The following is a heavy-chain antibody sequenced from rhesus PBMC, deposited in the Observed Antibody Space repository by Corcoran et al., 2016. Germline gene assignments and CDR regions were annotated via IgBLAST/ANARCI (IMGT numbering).Heavy chain of an antibody. CDR3: VGLMVAGPVEY. CDR1: GGSISSNS. D-gene: IGHD6-37*01. V-gene: IGHV4-173*01. Sequence: QLQLQESGPGLVKPSETLSVTCAVSGGSISSNSWTWIRQPPGKGLEWIGRISGDDRSTDYNPSLKSRVTISTETSKTQFALKVDSVTAADTAVYYCVGLMVAGPVEYWGQGVLVTVSS. CDR2: ISGDDRST. J-gene: IGHJ4*01.